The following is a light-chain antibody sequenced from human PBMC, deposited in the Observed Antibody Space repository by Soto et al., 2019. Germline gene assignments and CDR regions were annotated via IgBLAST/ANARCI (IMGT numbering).Light chain of an antibody. J-gene: IGKJ3*01. V-gene: IGKV3-11*01. CDR3: QHYGKSPYT. Sequence: IVLTHSPATLSLSPGERATLSCSASQSISSYSAWHQQTPGQAPSLLIYAASSSAAGIPARFSGSGSGTDFPLSISRLAPEDSAVYYWQHYGKSPYTFARGTKVDIK. CDR2: AAS. CDR1: QSISSY.